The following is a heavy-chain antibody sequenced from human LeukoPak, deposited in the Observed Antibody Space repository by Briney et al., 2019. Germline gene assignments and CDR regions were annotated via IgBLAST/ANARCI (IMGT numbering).Heavy chain of an antibody. CDR3: AKVYDSSGYYYLYYFDY. D-gene: IGHD3-22*01. CDR1: GFTFSSYA. CDR2: MSGSGGST. J-gene: IGHJ4*02. V-gene: IGHV3-23*01. Sequence: GGSLRLSCAASGFTFSSYAMSWVRQAPGKGLECVSAMSGSGGSTYYADSVKGRFTISRDNSKNTLYLQMNSLRAEDTAVYYCAKVYDSSGYYYLYYFDYWGQGTLVTVSS.